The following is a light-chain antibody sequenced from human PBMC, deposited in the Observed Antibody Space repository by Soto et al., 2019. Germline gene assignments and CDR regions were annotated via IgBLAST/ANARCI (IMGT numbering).Light chain of an antibody. V-gene: IGKV3-11*01. CDR3: QQRSNWPPFT. CDR1: ESVVSSY. CDR2: GAS. J-gene: IGKJ5*01. Sequence: EIVLTHSPGTLSLSPCERATLSGRATESVVSSYLAWYQLKPGQAPRLLIYGASNRATGIPARFSGSGSGTDFTLTISSLEPEDFAVYYCQQRSNWPPFTFGQGTRLEIK.